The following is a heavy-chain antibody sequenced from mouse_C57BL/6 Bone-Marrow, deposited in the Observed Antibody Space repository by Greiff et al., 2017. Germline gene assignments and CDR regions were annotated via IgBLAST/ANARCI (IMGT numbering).Heavy chain of an antibody. CDR3: ARGGTGEAMDY. V-gene: IGHV3-8*01. J-gene: IGHJ4*01. CDR2: ISYSGST. Sequence: EVKLEESGPGLAKPSPTLSLTCSASGYSITSDYWNWIRKFPGKKLEYMGYISYSGSTYYNPSLKSRISITRVTSKHQYYLQLNSVTTEDTATYYCARGGTGEAMDYWGRGNSVTVSS. D-gene: IGHD2-14*01. CDR1: GYSITSDY.